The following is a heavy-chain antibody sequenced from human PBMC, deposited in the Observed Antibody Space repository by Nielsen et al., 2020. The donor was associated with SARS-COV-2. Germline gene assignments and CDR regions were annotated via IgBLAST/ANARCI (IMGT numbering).Heavy chain of an antibody. D-gene: IGHD3-22*01. Sequence: GESLKISCAASGFTFSDYYMSWIRQAPGKGLEWVSYISSSGSTIYYADSVKGRFTISRDNSKNTLYLQMNSLRAEDTAVYYCAKVGSSGYHDAFDIWGQGTMVTVSS. CDR3: AKVGSSGYHDAFDI. CDR2: ISSSGSTI. V-gene: IGHV3-11*01. J-gene: IGHJ3*02. CDR1: GFTFSDYY.